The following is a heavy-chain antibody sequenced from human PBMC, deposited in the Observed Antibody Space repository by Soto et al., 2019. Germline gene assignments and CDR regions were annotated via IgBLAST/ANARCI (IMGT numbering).Heavy chain of an antibody. CDR2: IYHSGST. CDR3: ARASGSYLLAFDI. V-gene: IGHV4-31*03. D-gene: IGHD1-26*01. CDR1: GGSISSGGYY. J-gene: IGHJ3*02. Sequence: PSETLSLTCTVSGGSISSGGYYWSWIRQHPGKGLEWIGYIYHSGSTNYNPSLKSRVTISVDKSKNQFSLKLSSVTAADTAVYYCARASGSYLLAFDIWGQGTMVTVSS.